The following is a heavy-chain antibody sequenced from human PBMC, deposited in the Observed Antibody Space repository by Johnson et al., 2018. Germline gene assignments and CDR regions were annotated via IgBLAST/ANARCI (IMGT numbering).Heavy chain of an antibody. J-gene: IGHJ1*01. D-gene: IGHD4-17*01. CDR3: ARGLYGDYGDGEYCQR. Sequence: VQLVESGGGLVQPGRSLRLSCTTSGFTFREYTMSWFRQAPGKGLEWVGFIRNKAYGETTEYAASAKGRFAISREDSKSIAYLQMNSLQTEDTAVYDCARGLYGDYGDGEYCQRWGQGTLVTVSS. V-gene: IGHV3-49*03. CDR1: GFTFREYT. CDR2: IRNKAYGETT.